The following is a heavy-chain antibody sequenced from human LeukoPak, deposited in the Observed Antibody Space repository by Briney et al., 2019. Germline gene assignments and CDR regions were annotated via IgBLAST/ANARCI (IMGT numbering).Heavy chain of an antibody. Sequence: PSETLSLTCTVSGGPISSYYWSWIRQPAGKGLEWIGRIYTSGSTNYNPSLKSRVTMSVDTSKNQFSLKLSSVTAADTAVYYCARSRPGIAVAVFDYWGQGTLVTVSS. V-gene: IGHV4-4*07. CDR1: GGPISSYY. J-gene: IGHJ4*02. D-gene: IGHD6-19*01. CDR2: IYTSGST. CDR3: ARSRPGIAVAVFDY.